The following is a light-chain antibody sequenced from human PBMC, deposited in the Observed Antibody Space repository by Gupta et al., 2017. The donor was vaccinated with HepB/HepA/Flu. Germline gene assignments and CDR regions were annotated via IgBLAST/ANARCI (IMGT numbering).Light chain of an antibody. CDR2: EVS. Sequence: QSALTQPASVSGSPGQSITISCTGTSSDVGSYNFVSWYQQHPGKAPKLMIYEVSKRPSGVSNRFSGSKSGNTASLTISGLQAEDVADYYCSSYAGSGTVVFGGGTNLTVL. CDR1: SSDVGSYNF. V-gene: IGLV2-23*02. J-gene: IGLJ2*01. CDR3: SSYAGSGTVV.